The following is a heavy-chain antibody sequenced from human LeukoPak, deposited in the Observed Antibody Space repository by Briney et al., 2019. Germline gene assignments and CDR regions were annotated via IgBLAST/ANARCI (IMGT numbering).Heavy chain of an antibody. Sequence: TGGSLRLSCAASGFTFSIYSMNWVRQAPGKGLEWVSYISSSSSTIYYADSVRGRFTISRDNAKNSLYLQMNSLRAEDTAVYYCAVARTYYYYYMDVWGKGTTVTVSS. CDR2: ISSSSSTI. J-gene: IGHJ6*03. CDR1: GFTFSIYS. CDR3: AVARTYYYYYMDV. V-gene: IGHV3-48*01. D-gene: IGHD1-14*01.